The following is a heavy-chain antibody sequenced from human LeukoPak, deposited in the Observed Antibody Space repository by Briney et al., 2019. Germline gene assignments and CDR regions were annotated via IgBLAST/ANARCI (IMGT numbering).Heavy chain of an antibody. V-gene: IGHV4-59*08. Sequence: SETLSLTCIVSGGSISSYYWSWIRQPPGKGLEWIGYIYYSGSTNYNPSLKSRVTISVDTSKNQFSLKLSSVTAADTAVYYCERGVVPGAIGYAFDMWGQGPMVTVSS. CDR1: GGSISSYY. CDR2: IYYSGST. CDR3: ERGVVPGAIGYAFDM. J-gene: IGHJ3*02. D-gene: IGHD2-2*01.